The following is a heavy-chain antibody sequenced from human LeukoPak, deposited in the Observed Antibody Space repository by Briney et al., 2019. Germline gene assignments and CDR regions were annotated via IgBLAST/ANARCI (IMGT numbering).Heavy chain of an antibody. Sequence: GASVKVSCKVSGYTLTELSMHWVRQAPGKGLEWMGGFDPEDGETIYAQKFQGRVTITEDTSTDTAYMELSSLRSEDTAVYYCATYYSGSSNWFDPWGQGTLVTVSS. V-gene: IGHV1-24*01. CDR3: ATYYSGSSNWFDP. J-gene: IGHJ5*02. CDR1: GYTLTELS. CDR2: FDPEDGET. D-gene: IGHD1-26*01.